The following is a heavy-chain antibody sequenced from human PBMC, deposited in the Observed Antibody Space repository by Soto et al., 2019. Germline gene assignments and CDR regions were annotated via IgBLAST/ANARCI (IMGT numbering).Heavy chain of an antibody. Sequence: DSVMVSCKASGYTFTSYGIIWVRQAPGQGLEWMGWISAYNGNTNYAQKLQGRVTMTTDTSTSTAYMELRSLRSDDTAVYYCASMYYDILTGDYYYGMDVWGQGTTVTVSS. D-gene: IGHD3-9*01. J-gene: IGHJ6*02. CDR1: GYTFTSYG. CDR3: ASMYYDILTGDYYYGMDV. V-gene: IGHV1-18*01. CDR2: ISAYNGNT.